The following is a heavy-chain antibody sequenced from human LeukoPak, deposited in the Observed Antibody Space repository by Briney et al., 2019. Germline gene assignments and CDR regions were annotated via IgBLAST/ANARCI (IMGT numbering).Heavy chain of an antibody. Sequence: ASVKVSCKASGYTFTSYDINWVRQATGQGLEWMGWMNPNSGGTNYAQKFQGRVTMTRDTSISTAYMELSRLRSDDTAVYYCALWGATLDYFDYWGQGTLVTVSS. V-gene: IGHV1-2*02. CDR1: GYTFTSYD. D-gene: IGHD1-26*01. CDR3: ALWGATLDYFDY. J-gene: IGHJ4*02. CDR2: MNPNSGGT.